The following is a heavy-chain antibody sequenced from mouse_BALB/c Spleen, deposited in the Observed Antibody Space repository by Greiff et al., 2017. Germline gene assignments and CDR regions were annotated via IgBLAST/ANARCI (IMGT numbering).Heavy chain of an antibody. CDR1: GFTFSSFG. J-gene: IGHJ2*01. Sequence: EVMLVESGGGLVQPGGSRKLSCAASGFTFSSFGMHWVRQAPEKGLEWVAYISSGSSTIYYADTVKGRFTISRDNPKNTLFLQMTSLRSEDTAMYYCARGGFYYGSSYYFDYWGQGTTLTVSS. CDR3: ARGGFYYGSSYYFDY. CDR2: ISSGSSTI. V-gene: IGHV5-17*02. D-gene: IGHD1-1*01.